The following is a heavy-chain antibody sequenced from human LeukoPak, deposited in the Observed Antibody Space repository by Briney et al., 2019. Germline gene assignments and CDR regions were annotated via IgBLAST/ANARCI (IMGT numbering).Heavy chain of an antibody. CDR1: GYTFTGYY. V-gene: IGHV1-2*02. J-gene: IGHJ4*02. CDR2: INPNSGGT. Sequence: ASVKVSCKASGYTFTGYYMHWVRQAPGQGLEWMGWINPNSGGTNYAQKFQGRVTMTRDTSISTAYMELSRLRSDDTAVYYCAREELRYSNPFDYWGQGTLVTVSS. CDR3: AREELRYSNPFDY. D-gene: IGHD3-9*01.